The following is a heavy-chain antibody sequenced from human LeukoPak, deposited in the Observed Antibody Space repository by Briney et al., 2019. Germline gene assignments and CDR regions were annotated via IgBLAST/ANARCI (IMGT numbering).Heavy chain of an antibody. CDR2: ISGSGDIT. CDR1: GFTFSSFA. D-gene: IGHD3-22*01. Sequence: GGSLRLSCAASGFTFSSFAMTWVRQAPGKGLEWVSGISGSGDITYYADSVEGRFTISRDNSKNTLYLQMNSLRAEDTAVYYCAKEGYYDSSETPLDWGQGTLVTVSS. J-gene: IGHJ4*02. V-gene: IGHV3-23*01. CDR3: AKEGYYDSSETPLD.